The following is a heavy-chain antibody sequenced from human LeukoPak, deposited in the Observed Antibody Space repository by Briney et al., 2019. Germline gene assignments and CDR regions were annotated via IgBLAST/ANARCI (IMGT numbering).Heavy chain of an antibody. Sequence: GGSLRLSCAASGFTFSSYEMNWVRQAPGKGLEWVSYISSSGSTIYYADSVKGRFTISRDNAKNSLYLQMNSLRAEDTAVYYCAKVYDYYDSSGCLDYWGQGTLVTVSS. CDR3: AKVYDYYDSSGCLDY. J-gene: IGHJ4*02. D-gene: IGHD3-22*01. CDR1: GFTFSSYE. CDR2: ISSSGSTI. V-gene: IGHV3-48*03.